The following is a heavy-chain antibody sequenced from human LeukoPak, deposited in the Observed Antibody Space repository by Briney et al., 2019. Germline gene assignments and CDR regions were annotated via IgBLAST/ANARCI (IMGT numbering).Heavy chain of an antibody. CDR2: IYSSGST. CDR3: ATLKGWLTYYFDL. J-gene: IGHJ5*02. CDR1: GGSIRSNY. D-gene: IGHD6-19*01. Sequence: SETLSLTCTVSGGSIRSNYWSWIRQPPGKGLEWIGYIYSSGSTNYNPSLKSRVTMSVDTSKNQFSLNLSSVTAADTAVYYCATLKGWLTYYFDLWGQGTLVTVSS. V-gene: IGHV4-4*09.